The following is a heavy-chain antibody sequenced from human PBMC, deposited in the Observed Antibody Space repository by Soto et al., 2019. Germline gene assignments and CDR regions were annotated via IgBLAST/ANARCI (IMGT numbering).Heavy chain of an antibody. Sequence: GGSLRLSCAASGFTFSSYAMSWVRQAPGKGLEWVSAIVGSGGGTDYGAPGKGRFTISRDNSKNTLYLQMNSLRAEDTAVYYCAKAPVAGTYYYYGMDVWGQGTTVTVSS. CDR1: GFTFSSYA. D-gene: IGHD6-19*01. CDR2: IVGSGGGT. V-gene: IGHV3-23*01. J-gene: IGHJ6*02. CDR3: AKAPVAGTYYYYGMDV.